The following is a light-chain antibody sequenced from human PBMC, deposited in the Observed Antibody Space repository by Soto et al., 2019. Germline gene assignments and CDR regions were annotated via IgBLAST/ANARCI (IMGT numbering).Light chain of an antibody. CDR3: LQHNSYPRT. Sequence: DIEMTQSPSSLSASVGDRVTITCRSSQDIRNDLVWYQQKQGKAPKRLIYSASSLQSGVPSRFRGSGSGTEFTLTISSLQPEDFATYYCLQHNSYPRTFGQGTKVEIK. J-gene: IGKJ1*01. V-gene: IGKV1-17*01. CDR2: SAS. CDR1: QDIRND.